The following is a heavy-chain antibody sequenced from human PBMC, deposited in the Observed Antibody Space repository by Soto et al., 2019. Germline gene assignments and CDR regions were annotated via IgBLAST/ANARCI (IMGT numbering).Heavy chain of an antibody. Sequence: SETLSLTCTVSGGSISSGGYYWSWIRQHPGKGLEWIGYIYYSGSTYYNPSLKSRVTISVDTSKNQFSLKLSSVTAAGTAVYYCARGDYYDSSGYYPWGQGTLVTVSS. CDR2: IYYSGST. D-gene: IGHD3-22*01. V-gene: IGHV4-31*03. J-gene: IGHJ5*02. CDR3: ARGDYYDSSGYYP. CDR1: GGSISSGGYY.